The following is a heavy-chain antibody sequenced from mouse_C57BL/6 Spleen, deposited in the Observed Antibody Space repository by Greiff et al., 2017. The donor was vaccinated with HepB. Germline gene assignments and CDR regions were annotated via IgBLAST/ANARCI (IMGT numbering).Heavy chain of an antibody. D-gene: IGHD1-1*01. CDR3: ARRYYGSSYKDFDV. CDR2: ISSGGSYT. CDR1: GFTFSSYG. Sequence: VQLKESGGDLVKPGGSLKLSCAASGFTFSSYGMSWVRQTPDKRLEWVATISSGGSYTYYPDSVKGRFTISRDNAKNTLYLQMSSLKSEDTAMYYCARRYYGSSYKDFDVWGTGTTVTVSS. J-gene: IGHJ1*03. V-gene: IGHV5-6*01.